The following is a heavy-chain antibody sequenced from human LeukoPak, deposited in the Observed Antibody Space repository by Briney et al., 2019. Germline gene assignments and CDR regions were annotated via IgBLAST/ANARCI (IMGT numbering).Heavy chain of an antibody. V-gene: IGHV3-48*04. Sequence: GGSLRLSCAASEFTFHSYWMNWVRQAPGKGLEWVSYISSSGSTIYYADSVKGRFTISRDNAKNSLYLQMNSLRAEDTAVYYCAELGITMIGGVWGKGTTVTISS. J-gene: IGHJ6*04. D-gene: IGHD3-10*02. CDR2: ISSSGSTI. CDR3: AELGITMIGGV. CDR1: EFTFHSYW.